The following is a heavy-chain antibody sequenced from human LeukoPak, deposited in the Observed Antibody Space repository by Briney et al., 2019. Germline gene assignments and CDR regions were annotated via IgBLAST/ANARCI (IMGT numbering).Heavy chain of an antibody. CDR3: ACLRSSWYDP. CDR2: ISYDGSNK. Sequence: PGGSLRLSCAASGFTFSSYAMHWVRQAPGKGLEWVAVISYDGSNKYYADSVKGRFTISRDNSKNTLYLQMNSLRAEDTAVYYCACLRSSWYDPWGQGTLVTVSS. CDR1: GFTFSSYA. V-gene: IGHV3-30-3*01. J-gene: IGHJ5*02. D-gene: IGHD1-26*01.